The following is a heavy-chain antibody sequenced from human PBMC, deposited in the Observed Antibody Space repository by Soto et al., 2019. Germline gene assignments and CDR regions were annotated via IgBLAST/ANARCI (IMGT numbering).Heavy chain of an antibody. CDR2: ISGYNGNT. CDR1: GYTFSNYG. V-gene: IGHV1-18*01. D-gene: IGHD6-19*01. CDR3: SRFIMVGGWFDPNYYHGMDV. Sequence: ASVKVSCKTSGYTFSNYGINWVRQAPGQGLEWMGWISGYNGNTNYAQTVQGRVTMTTDTSTGTVYMELRSLKSDDTAIYYCSRFIMVGGWFDPNYYHGMDVWGQVTKDTVSS. J-gene: IGHJ6*02.